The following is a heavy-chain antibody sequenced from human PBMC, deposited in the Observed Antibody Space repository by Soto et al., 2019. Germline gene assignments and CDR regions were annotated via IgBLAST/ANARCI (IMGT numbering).Heavy chain of an antibody. CDR1: GGSISSGGYY. J-gene: IGHJ5*02. V-gene: IGHV4-31*03. Sequence: QVQLQESGPGLVKPSQTLSLTCTVSGGSISSGGYYWSWIRQHPGKGLEWIGDIYYSGSTYYNPSLKSRVTISVDTSKNQFSLKLSSVTAADTAVYYCARDLWCSGGSCYRHTWFDPWGQGTLVTVSS. CDR3: ARDLWCSGGSCYRHTWFDP. D-gene: IGHD2-15*01. CDR2: IYYSGST.